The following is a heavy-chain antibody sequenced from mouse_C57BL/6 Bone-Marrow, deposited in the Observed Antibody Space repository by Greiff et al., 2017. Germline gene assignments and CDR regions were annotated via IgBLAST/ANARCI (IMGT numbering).Heavy chain of an antibody. V-gene: IGHV1-81*01. J-gene: IGHJ4*01. Sequence: VQLQQSGAELARPGASVKLSCKASGYTFTSYGISWVKQRTGQGLEWIGEIYPRSGNTYYNEKFKGKATLTADKSSSAAYLELRSLTSEDSAVYFCARSDLRYYAMDYWGQGTSVTVSS. CDR1: GYTFTSYG. CDR3: ARSDLRYYAMDY. CDR2: IYPRSGNT.